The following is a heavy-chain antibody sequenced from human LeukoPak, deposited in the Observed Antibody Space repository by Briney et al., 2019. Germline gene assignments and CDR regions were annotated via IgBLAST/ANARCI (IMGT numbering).Heavy chain of an antibody. CDR2: ISSSSAYK. J-gene: IGHJ4*02. D-gene: IGHD7-27*01. V-gene: IGHV3-21*01. CDR3: ARGGLGDY. Sequence: GGSLRLSCAASGFTFSTYSMTWVRQAPGKGLEWVSSISSSSAYKYYADSVKGRFTISRDNAKNTLYLQMNSLRAEDTAVYYCARGGLGDYWGQGTLVTVSS. CDR1: GFTFSTYS.